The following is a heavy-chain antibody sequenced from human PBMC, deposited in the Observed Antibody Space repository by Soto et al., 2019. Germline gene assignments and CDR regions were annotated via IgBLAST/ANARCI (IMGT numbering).Heavy chain of an antibody. CDR2: ISYDGSNK. Sequence: PGGSLRLSCAASGFTFSSYAMHWFRQAPGKGLEWVAVISYDGSNKYYADSVKGRFTISRDNSKNTLYLQMNSLRAEDTAVYYCARSGVVVILDYWGQGTLVTVSS. V-gene: IGHV3-30-3*01. D-gene: IGHD3-22*01. CDR1: GFTFSSYA. J-gene: IGHJ4*02. CDR3: ARSGVVVILDY.